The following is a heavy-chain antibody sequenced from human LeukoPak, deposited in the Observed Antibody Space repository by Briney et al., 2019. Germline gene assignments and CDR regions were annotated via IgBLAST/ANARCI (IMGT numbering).Heavy chain of an antibody. J-gene: IGHJ4*02. Sequence: SETLSLTCAVYGGSFSGYYWSWIRQPPGKGLEWIGEINHSGSTNYNPSLKSRVTISVDTSKNQFSLKLSSVTAADTAVYYCARGMAAAGPGDYWGQGTLVTVSS. CDR1: GGSFSGYY. CDR3: ARGMAAAGPGDY. CDR2: INHSGST. V-gene: IGHV4-34*01. D-gene: IGHD6-13*01.